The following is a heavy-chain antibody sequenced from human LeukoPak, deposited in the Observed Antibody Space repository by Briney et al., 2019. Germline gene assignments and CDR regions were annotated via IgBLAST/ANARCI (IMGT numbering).Heavy chain of an antibody. D-gene: IGHD3-9*01. CDR2: IYYSGST. CDR1: GGSISSSSYY. V-gene: IGHV4-61*05. Sequence: PSETLSLTCTVSGGSISSSSYYWGWIRQPPGKGLEWIGYIYYSGSTNYNPSLKSRVTISVDTSKNQFSLKLSSVTAADTAVYYCARGVYDILTGYYYMDVWGKGTTVTISS. J-gene: IGHJ6*03. CDR3: ARGVYDILTGYYYMDV.